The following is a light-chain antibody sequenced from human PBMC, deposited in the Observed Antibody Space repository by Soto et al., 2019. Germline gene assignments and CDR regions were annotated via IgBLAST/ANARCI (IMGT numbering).Light chain of an antibody. CDR2: AAS. CDR3: QQVKSYPFT. J-gene: IGKJ5*01. Sequence: DIQLTQSPSFLSASVGDRVTITCRASQGISSYLAWYQQKPGKAPKLLIYAASTLQSGVPSRFSGSGSGTEFTLTINSLQPEDFAAYYCQQVKSYPFTFGQGTRLEMK. V-gene: IGKV1-9*01. CDR1: QGISSY.